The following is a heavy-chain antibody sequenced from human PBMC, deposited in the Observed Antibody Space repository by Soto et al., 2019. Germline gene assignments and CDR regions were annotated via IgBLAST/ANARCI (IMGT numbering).Heavy chain of an antibody. CDR1: GFTFSSYA. CDR3: AKDKPYDSSGYYLSPREY. Sequence: VGSLRLSCAASGFTFSSYAMSCVRHSPGKGLEWVSAISGSGGSTYYADSVKGRFTISRDNSKNTLYLQMNSLRAEDTAVYYCAKDKPYDSSGYYLSPREYWGQGTLVTVSS. V-gene: IGHV3-23*01. CDR2: ISGSGGST. J-gene: IGHJ4*02. D-gene: IGHD3-22*01.